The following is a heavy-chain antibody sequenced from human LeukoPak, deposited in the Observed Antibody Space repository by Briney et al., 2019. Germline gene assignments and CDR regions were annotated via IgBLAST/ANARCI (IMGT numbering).Heavy chain of an antibody. V-gene: IGHV3-7*01. CDR2: IKPDGSAQ. D-gene: IGHD3-22*01. J-gene: IGHJ5*02. Sequence: GGSLRLSCAASGFTLTNYAMSWVRQAPGKGLEWVATIKPDGSAQYYVDSVKGRFTISRDNAKNSLFLQINSLKAEDTAVYYCANGGTYSSGPWGQGTLVTVSS. CDR1: GFTLTNYA. CDR3: ANGGTYSSGP.